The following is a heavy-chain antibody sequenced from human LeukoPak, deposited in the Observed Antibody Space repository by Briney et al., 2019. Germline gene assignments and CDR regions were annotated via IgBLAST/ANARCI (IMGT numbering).Heavy chain of an antibody. CDR2: IYYSGST. CDR1: GGSISSGGYY. V-gene: IGHV4-31*03. Sequence: PSETLSLTCTVSGGSISSGGYYWSWIRQHPGKGLEWIGHIYYSGSTYYNPSLKSRVTISVDTSKNQFSVKLSSVTAADTAVYYCASGRGREYFQHWGQGTLVTVSS. CDR3: ASGRGREYFQH. J-gene: IGHJ1*01.